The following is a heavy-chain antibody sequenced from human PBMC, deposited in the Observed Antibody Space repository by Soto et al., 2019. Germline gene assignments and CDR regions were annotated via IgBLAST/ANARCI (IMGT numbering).Heavy chain of an antibody. CDR2: ISAYNGNT. V-gene: IGHV1-18*01. CDR1: GYTFTSYG. Sequence: ASVKVSCKASGYTFTSYGIIWVRQAPGQGLEWMGWISAYNGNTNYAQKLQGRVTMTTDTSTSTAYMELRSLRSDDTAVYYCARVRRTVAGTEYFDYWGQGTLVTVSS. D-gene: IGHD6-19*01. CDR3: ARVRRTVAGTEYFDY. J-gene: IGHJ4*02.